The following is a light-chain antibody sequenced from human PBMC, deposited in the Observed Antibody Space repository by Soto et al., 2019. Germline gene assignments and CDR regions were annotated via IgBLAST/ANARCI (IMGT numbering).Light chain of an antibody. Sequence: QSALTQPASVSGSPGQSITISCTGTSSDVGGYDFVSWYQQYPGKAPKLMMYEVRNRPSGVSARFSGSKAGNTASLTISGLQADDEADYYCTSFTVYSSVVFGGGTKLTVL. CDR2: EVR. CDR1: SSDVGGYDF. CDR3: TSFTVYSSVV. J-gene: IGLJ2*01. V-gene: IGLV2-14*01.